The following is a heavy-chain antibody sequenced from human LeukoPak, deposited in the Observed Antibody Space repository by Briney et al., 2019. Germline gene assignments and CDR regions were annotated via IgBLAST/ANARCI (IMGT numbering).Heavy chain of an antibody. V-gene: IGHV4-39*01. CDR2: IYYSGST. CDR3: ASLSRRIDY. J-gene: IGHJ4*02. CDR1: GGSISSSSYY. Sequence: SETLSLTCTVSGGSISSSSYYWGWIRQPPGKGLEWIGSIYYSGSTYYNPSHKSRVTISVDTSKNQFSLKLSSVTAADTAVYYCASLSRRIDYWGQGTLVTVSS.